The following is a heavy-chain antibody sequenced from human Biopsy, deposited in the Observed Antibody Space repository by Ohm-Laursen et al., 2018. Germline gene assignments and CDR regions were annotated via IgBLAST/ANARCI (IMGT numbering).Heavy chain of an antibody. CDR1: WVKPPAFS. CDR2: IKKKSNNDAT. D-gene: IGHD5-12*01. V-gene: IGHV3-73*01. Sequence: GSLRLPSAASWVKPPAFSFPLGPPASGGGVGWGCPIKKKSNNDATAYAESMKGRFSIFRDDSKSTSFLQMNSLKIEDTAVYFCTRSAGYGYDYWGQGILVTVSS. J-gene: IGHJ4*02. CDR3: TRSAGYGYDY.